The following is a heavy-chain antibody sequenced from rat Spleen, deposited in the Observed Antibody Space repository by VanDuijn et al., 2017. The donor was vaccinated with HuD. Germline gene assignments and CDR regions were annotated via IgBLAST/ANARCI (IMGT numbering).Heavy chain of an antibody. V-gene: IGHV3-3*01. CDR2: INSAGST. J-gene: IGHJ2*01. D-gene: IGHD1-10*01. Sequence: EVQLQESGPGLVKPSQSLSLTCSVTGYSITSSYRWNWIRKFPGNKLEWMGYINSAGSTNYNPSLRSRISITRDKSKNQFFLQVNSVTTEDTATYYCARSPYNNFWFTYWGQGVMVTVSS. CDR1: GYSITSSYR. CDR3: ARSPYNNFWFTY.